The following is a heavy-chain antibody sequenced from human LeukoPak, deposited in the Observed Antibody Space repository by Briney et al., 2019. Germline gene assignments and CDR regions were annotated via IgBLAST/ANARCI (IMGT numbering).Heavy chain of an antibody. CDR1: GYTFTTCA. V-gene: IGHV1-3*01. Sequence: GASVKVSCKTSGYTFTTCAVHWVRQVPGQRLEWMGWIHADSGNTKYSQKFQGRVTITGDTSASTAYMELSSLRSEDTAVYYCARDPGYSGYGPFDYWGQGTLVTVSS. CDR3: ARDPGYSGYGPFDY. CDR2: IHADSGNT. J-gene: IGHJ4*02. D-gene: IGHD5-12*01.